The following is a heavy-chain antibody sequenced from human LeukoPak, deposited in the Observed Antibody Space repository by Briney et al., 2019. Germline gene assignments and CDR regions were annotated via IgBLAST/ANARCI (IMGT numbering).Heavy chain of an antibody. CDR1: GGSFSGYY. Sequence: SETLSLTCAVYGGSFSGYYWSWIRQPPGKGLEWIGEINHSGSTNYNPSLKSRVTISVDTSKNQFPLKLSSVTAADTAVYYCARRGSGSYYSYYFDYWGQGTLVTVSS. D-gene: IGHD3-10*01. V-gene: IGHV4-34*01. J-gene: IGHJ4*02. CDR3: ARRGSGSYYSYYFDY. CDR2: INHSGST.